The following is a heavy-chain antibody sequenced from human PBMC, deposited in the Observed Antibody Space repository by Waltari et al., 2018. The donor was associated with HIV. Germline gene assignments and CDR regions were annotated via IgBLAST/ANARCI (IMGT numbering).Heavy chain of an antibody. Sequence: EVQLVASGGGLVKPGGSLRLSCAASGFSLCRYSINWVRQAPGKGLEWVSSISSSSSYIYYADSVKGRFTISRDNAKNSLYLQMNSLRAEDTAVYYCARVDYYHSTKSRYFDSWGQGTLVTVSS. CDR3: ARVDYYHSTKSRYFDS. V-gene: IGHV3-21*01. D-gene: IGHD3-22*01. J-gene: IGHJ4*02. CDR1: GFSLCRYS. CDR2: ISSSSSYI.